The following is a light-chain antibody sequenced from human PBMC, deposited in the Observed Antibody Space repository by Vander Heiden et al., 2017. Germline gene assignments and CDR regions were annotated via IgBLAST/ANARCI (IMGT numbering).Light chain of an antibody. CDR3: QEDSNWPPYT. V-gene: IGKV3-15*01. Sequence: EIVMTQSPATLSVSPGERATLSCRASQSVTNDLAWYQQKPGQAPRLLIYGASTRATGIPARFSGSGSGTEFTLTISSLQPEDFAVYYCQEDSNWPPYTFGQGTKLEIK. CDR1: QSVTND. CDR2: GAS. J-gene: IGKJ2*01.